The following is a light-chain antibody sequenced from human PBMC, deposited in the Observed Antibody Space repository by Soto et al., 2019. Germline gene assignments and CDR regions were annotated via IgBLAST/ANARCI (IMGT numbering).Light chain of an antibody. CDR1: QSVSSY. CDR2: DAS. CDR3: QQYHIWWT. J-gene: IGKJ1*01. V-gene: IGKV3-11*01. Sequence: EIVLTQSPATLSLSPGERATLSCRASQSVSSYLAWYQQKPGQAPRLLIYDASNRATGIPARFSGSGSGTDFTLTISSLQSEDFAVYYCQQYHIWWTFGQGTKVDIK.